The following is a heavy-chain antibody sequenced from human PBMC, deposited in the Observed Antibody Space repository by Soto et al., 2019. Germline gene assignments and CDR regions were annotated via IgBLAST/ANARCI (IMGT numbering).Heavy chain of an antibody. CDR2: INPNSGGT. V-gene: IGHV1-2*04. Sequence: ASVKVSCKASGYTFTGYYMHWVRQTPGQGLEWMGWINPNSGGTNYAQKFQGWVTMTRDTSISTAYMELSRLRSDDTAVYYCARVNYDYVWGSEGDYFDYWGQGTLVTVSS. CDR1: GYTFTGYY. D-gene: IGHD3-16*01. J-gene: IGHJ4*02. CDR3: ARVNYDYVWGSEGDYFDY.